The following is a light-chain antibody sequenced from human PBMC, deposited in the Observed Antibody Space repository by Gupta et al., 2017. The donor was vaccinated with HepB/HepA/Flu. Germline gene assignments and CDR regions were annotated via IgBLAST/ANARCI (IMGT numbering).Light chain of an antibody. V-gene: IGKV3-15*01. CDR3: QQYNNWPPFT. Sequence: ELVMTQTPATLSLSSGERVTLSCRASQSVSANLAWYQQKPGQAPRLLLSGASTRATGVPARISGSGSGTEFTLTISSLQSEDFAVYYCQQYNNWPPFTFGPGTKVDIK. CDR1: QSVSAN. J-gene: IGKJ3*01. CDR2: GAS.